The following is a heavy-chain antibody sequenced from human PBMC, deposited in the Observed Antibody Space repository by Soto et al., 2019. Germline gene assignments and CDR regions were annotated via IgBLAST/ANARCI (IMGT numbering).Heavy chain of an antibody. CDR3: ARDTNSIDVVSYNWFDP. Sequence: KPGGSLRLSCAASGFTFSSYSMNWVRQAPGKGLEWVSSISSSSSYIYYADSVKGRFTISRDNAKNSLYLQMNSLRAEDTAVYYCARDTNSIDVVSYNWFDPWGQGTLVTVSS. J-gene: IGHJ5*02. V-gene: IGHV3-21*01. D-gene: IGHD3-3*02. CDR2: ISSSSSYI. CDR1: GFTFSSYS.